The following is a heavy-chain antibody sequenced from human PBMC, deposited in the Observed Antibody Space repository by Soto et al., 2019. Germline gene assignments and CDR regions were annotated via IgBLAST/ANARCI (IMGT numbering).Heavy chain of an antibody. J-gene: IGHJ4*02. CDR2: INAGNGNT. CDR3: ARLGGWYVPDY. Sequence: QVQLVQSGAEEKKPGASVKVSCKASGYTFTSYAISWVRQAPGQRLEWMGWINAGNGNTKYAQKFQGRVTITRDTYASTGYMERSSLRSEDTAVYYCARLGGWYVPDYWGQGPLVTVSS. D-gene: IGHD6-19*01. CDR1: GYTFTSYA. V-gene: IGHV1-3*05.